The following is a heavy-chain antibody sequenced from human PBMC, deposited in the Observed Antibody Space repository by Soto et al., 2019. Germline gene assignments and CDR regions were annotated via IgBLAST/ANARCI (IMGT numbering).Heavy chain of an antibody. V-gene: IGHV1-69*13. CDR3: ARDPTYCGGDCYSAWFDP. CDR1: GGTFSSYA. D-gene: IGHD2-21*02. J-gene: IGHJ5*02. Sequence: GASVKVSCKASGGTFSSYAISWARQAPGQGLEWMGGIIPIFGTANYAQKFQGRVTITADESTSTAYMELSSLRSEDTAVYYCARDPTYCGGDCYSAWFDPWGQGTLVTVSS. CDR2: IIPIFGTA.